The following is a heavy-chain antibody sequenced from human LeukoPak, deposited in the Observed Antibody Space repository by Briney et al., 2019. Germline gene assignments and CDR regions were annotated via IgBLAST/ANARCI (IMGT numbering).Heavy chain of an antibody. V-gene: IGHV3-7*01. CDR3: ARVFRSGYYDYLDY. CDR2: IKQDGSEK. CDR1: GFTFSSYW. D-gene: IGHD3-3*01. Sequence: GGSLRLSCAASGFTFSSYWMSWVRQAPGKGLEWVANIKQDGSEKYYVDSVKGRFTISRDNAKNSLYLQMNSLRAEDTAVYYCARVFRSGYYDYLDYWGQGTLVTVSS. J-gene: IGHJ4*02.